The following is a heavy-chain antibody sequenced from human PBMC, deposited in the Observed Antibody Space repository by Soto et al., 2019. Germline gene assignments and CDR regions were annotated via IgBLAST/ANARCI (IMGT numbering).Heavy chain of an antibody. Sequence: LRLSCAASGFIFRDAWISWVRQAPGKGLEWIGRVKSKSEGGTTDYAALVKGRFTVSRDDSINTVSLQMDSLKMEDTAVYFCVAGSPFEYWGQGTLVTVSS. J-gene: IGHJ4*02. CDR1: GFIFRDAW. D-gene: IGHD2-21*01. CDR3: VAGSPFEY. CDR2: VKSKSEGGTT. V-gene: IGHV3-15*05.